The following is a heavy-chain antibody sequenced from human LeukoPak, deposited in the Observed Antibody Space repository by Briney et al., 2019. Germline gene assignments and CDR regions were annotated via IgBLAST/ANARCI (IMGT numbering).Heavy chain of an antibody. CDR2: ISGSGGST. D-gene: IGHD5-18*01. Sequence: GGSLRLSCAAAGFTFSSYAMNSVRQAPGKGLEWVSGISGSGGSTYYADSVKGRFTISRDNSKNTLYLQMNSLRDEDTAVYYCAKESRGYNYGALDCWGQGTLVAVSS. J-gene: IGHJ4*02. CDR3: AKESRGYNYGALDC. CDR1: GFTFSSYA. V-gene: IGHV3-23*01.